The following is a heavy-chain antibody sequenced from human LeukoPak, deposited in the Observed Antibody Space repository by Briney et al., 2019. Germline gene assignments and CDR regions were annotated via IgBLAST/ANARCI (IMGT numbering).Heavy chain of an antibody. CDR1: GFTFSSYS. CDR3: ARDETGAQDAFDI. D-gene: IGHD1-14*01. V-gene: IGHV3-21*01. Sequence: GGSLRLXCAASGFTFSSYSMNWVRQAPGKGLEWVSSISSSSSYIYYADSVKGRFTISRDNAKNSLYLQMNSLRAEDTAVYYCARDETGAQDAFDIWGQGTMVTVSS. J-gene: IGHJ3*02. CDR2: ISSSSSYI.